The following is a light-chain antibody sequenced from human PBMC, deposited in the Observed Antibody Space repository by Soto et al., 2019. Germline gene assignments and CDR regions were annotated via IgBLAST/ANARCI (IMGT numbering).Light chain of an antibody. J-gene: IGKJ4*01. V-gene: IGKV1-5*01. CDR2: DAS. CDR3: QQYHSYCT. Sequence: DIQMTQSPSTLSASVGDRVTITCRASQTISTWLAWYQQKPGKAPKLLIYDASSFESGVPSRFSGSGSGTDFTFTISSLQPDDFATYYCQQYHSYCTFGGGTKVEIK. CDR1: QTISTW.